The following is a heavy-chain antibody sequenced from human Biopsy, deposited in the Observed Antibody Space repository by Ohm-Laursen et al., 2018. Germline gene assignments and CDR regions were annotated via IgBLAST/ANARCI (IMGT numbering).Heavy chain of an antibody. J-gene: IGHJ4*02. CDR1: GYSISSDYR. CDR3: ARVGSGWAPFDK. Sequence: GTLSLTCAVSGYSISSDYRWGWIRPAPGKTLEWLGNIFKDGNTHYNPSLRSRLIISIDTSKNQFSLMMTSVSGADTAVYFCARVGSGWAPFDKWGPGTLVTVSS. D-gene: IGHD6-19*01. V-gene: IGHV4-38-2*01. CDR2: IFKDGNT.